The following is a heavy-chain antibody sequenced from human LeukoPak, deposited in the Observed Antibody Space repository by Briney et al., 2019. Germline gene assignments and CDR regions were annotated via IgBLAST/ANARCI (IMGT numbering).Heavy chain of an antibody. D-gene: IGHD2-2*01. Sequence: ASVKVSCKVSGYTLTELSMHWVRQAPGKGLEWMGGFDPEDGETIYAQKFQGRVTMTEDTSTDTAYMELGSLRSDDTAVYYCARDGPPDIVVVPAARGDYYYGMDVWGQGTTVTVSS. V-gene: IGHV1-24*01. CDR2: FDPEDGET. CDR1: GYTLTELS. J-gene: IGHJ6*02. CDR3: ARDGPPDIVVVPAARGDYYYGMDV.